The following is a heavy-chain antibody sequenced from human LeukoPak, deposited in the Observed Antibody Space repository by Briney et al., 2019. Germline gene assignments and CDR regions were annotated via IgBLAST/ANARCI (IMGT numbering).Heavy chain of an antibody. CDR1: GFTFSSYA. J-gene: IGHJ6*02. CDR3: ARVKASPSPLRYFDWLRTENYYYGMDV. CDR2: ISYDGSNK. V-gene: IGHV3-30*04. Sequence: PGRSLRLSCAASGFTFSSYAMHWVRQAPGKGLEWVAVISYDGSNKYYADSVKGRFTISRDNSKNTLYLQMNSLRAEDTAVYYCARVKASPSPLRYFDWLRTENYYYGMDVWGQGTTATVSS. D-gene: IGHD3-9*01.